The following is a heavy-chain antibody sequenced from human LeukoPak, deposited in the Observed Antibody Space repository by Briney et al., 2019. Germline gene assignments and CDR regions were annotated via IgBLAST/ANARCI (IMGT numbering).Heavy chain of an antibody. CDR1: GYSFTNYW. CDR2: IYPGDSDT. V-gene: IGHV5-51*01. D-gene: IGHD5/OR15-5a*01. J-gene: IGHJ4*02. CDR3: ARRATSLSYFDY. Sequence: GESLKISCRGSGYSFTNYWIGWVRQMPGEGLEWVGIIYPGDSDTRYRPSFQGQVTISADETISTAYLQWSSLRASDTAMYYCARRATSLSYFDYWGQGTLVTVSS.